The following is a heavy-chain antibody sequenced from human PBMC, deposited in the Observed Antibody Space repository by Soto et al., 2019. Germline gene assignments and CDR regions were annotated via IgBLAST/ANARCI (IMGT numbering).Heavy chain of an antibody. D-gene: IGHD3-10*01. CDR1: DDSSSNYK. CDR3: VRQGFGRLHGLVDV. CDR2: IDSNGGT. J-gene: IGHJ6*02. Sequence: SETLSLTCTVSDDSSSNYKWSWFRQPPGRRLEWIGYIDSNGGTSYNPSLQSRVTISIDTSTKQIFLKLNSVTAADTAVYYCVRQGFGRLHGLVDVWGQGTTVT. V-gene: IGHV4-59*08.